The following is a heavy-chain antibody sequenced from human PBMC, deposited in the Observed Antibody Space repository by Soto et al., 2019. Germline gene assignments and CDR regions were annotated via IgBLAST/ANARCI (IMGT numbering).Heavy chain of an antibody. CDR3: ARGPWLRSSFDY. J-gene: IGHJ4*02. Sequence: QVQLQQWGAGLLKPSETLSLTCAVYGGSFSGYYWSWIRQPPGKGLEWIGEINHSGSTNYNPSLKIRVTISVATSKTQCSLRLSSVTAADTAVYYFARGPWLRSSFDYWGQGTLVTVSS. V-gene: IGHV4-34*01. CDR1: GGSFSGYY. D-gene: IGHD5-12*01. CDR2: INHSGST.